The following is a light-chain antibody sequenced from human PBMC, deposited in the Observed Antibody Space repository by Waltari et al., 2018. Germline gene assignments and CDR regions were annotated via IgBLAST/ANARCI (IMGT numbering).Light chain of an antibody. CDR2: KAS. J-gene: IGKJ2*01. V-gene: IGKV1-5*03. CDR3: QQYYTYPYT. Sequence: DIQMTQSPSTLSASLGDRVTLTCRASRSILTWLACYQQKLGKAPKLLIYKASTLEGGVPSRFSGSGSETEFTLTITSLQPDDFATYYCQQYYTYPYTFGQGTKLEIK. CDR1: RSILTW.